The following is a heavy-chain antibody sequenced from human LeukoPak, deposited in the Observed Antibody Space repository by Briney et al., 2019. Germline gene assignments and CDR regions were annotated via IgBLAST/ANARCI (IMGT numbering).Heavy chain of an antibody. CDR1: GGSLSGYY. D-gene: IGHD3-3*01. CDR2: IEHTGGT. J-gene: IGHJ4*02. Sequence: SETLSLTCAVYGGSLSGYYWSWIRQPPGKGLEWIGEIEHTGGTNYNPSLKSRVTISVDTSKNQFSLKLSSVTAADTAVYYCASSGITIFRKSFDYWGQGTLVTVSS. V-gene: IGHV4-34*01. CDR3: ASSGITIFRKSFDY.